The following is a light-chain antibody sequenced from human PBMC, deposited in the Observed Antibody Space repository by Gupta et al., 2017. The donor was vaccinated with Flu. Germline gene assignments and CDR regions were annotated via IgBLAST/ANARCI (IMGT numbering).Light chain of an antibody. Sequence: SITISCTGTSSDVGGYNYVSWYQQHPGKAPKLMIYDVSNRPSGVSNRFSGPKSGNTASLTISGLQAEDEADYYCSSYTSSSTLVFGGGTKLTVL. CDR3: SSYTSSSTLV. V-gene: IGLV2-14*04. CDR2: DVS. CDR1: SSDVGGYNY. J-gene: IGLJ2*01.